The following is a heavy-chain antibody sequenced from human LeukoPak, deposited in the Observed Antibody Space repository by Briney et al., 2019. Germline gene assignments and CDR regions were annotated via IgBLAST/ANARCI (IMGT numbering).Heavy chain of an antibody. J-gene: IGHJ6*03. CDR1: GGSISSSSYY. Sequence: PSETLSLTCTVSGGSISSSSYYWGWIRQPPGKGLEWIGSIYYSGSTNYNPSLKSRVTISVDTSKNQFSLKLSSVTAADTAVYYCARGVWGSGYDSTPDGGSAYYYYYMDVWGKGTTVTISS. V-gene: IGHV4-39*07. CDR2: IYYSGST. CDR3: ARGVWGSGYDSTPDGGSAYYYYYMDV. D-gene: IGHD5-12*01.